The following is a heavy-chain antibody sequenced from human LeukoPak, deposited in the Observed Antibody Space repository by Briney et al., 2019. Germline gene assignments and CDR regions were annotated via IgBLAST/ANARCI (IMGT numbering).Heavy chain of an antibody. D-gene: IGHD5-12*01. J-gene: IGHJ4*02. V-gene: IGHV4-4*07. Sequence: SETLPLTCTVSGGSIGSYYWNWIRQPAGKELEWIGRIYASGSTNYNPSLKSRVTISVDTSKNQFSLKLSSVTAADTAVYYCARGYSGYDLDYWGQGTLVTVSS. CDR3: ARGYSGYDLDY. CDR1: GGSIGSYY. CDR2: IYASGST.